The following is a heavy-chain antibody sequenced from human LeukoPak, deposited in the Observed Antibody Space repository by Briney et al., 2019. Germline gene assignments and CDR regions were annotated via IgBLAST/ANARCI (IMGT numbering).Heavy chain of an antibody. V-gene: IGHV1-18*01. CDR3: ARGRFDYYDSSGYYRPREYYSYYYYMDV. D-gene: IGHD3-22*01. Sequence: ASVKVSCKASGYTFTSYGISWVRQAPGQGLEWMGWISAYNGNTNYAQKLQGRVTTTTDTSTSTAYMELRSLRSDDTAAYYCARGRFDYYDSSGYYRPREYYSYYYYMDVWGKGTTVTISS. CDR1: GYTFTSYG. J-gene: IGHJ6*03. CDR2: ISAYNGNT.